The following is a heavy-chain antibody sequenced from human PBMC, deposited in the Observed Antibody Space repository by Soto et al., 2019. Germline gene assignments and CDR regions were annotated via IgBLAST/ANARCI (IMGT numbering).Heavy chain of an antibody. Sequence: QMQLQESGPGLVKPSETLSLTCGVSGDSISSRHYYWGWIRQPPGKGLEWIGHVHSSGTSYYNPSLKSRVSISTDTSKNHFSLKLTSVTAADTAVYYCAARYCSDTVSYYFDFWGQGTLVTVSS. V-gene: IGHV4-39*01. CDR3: AARYCSDTVSYYFDF. J-gene: IGHJ4*02. D-gene: IGHD2-8*01. CDR2: VHSSGTS. CDR1: GDSISSRHYY.